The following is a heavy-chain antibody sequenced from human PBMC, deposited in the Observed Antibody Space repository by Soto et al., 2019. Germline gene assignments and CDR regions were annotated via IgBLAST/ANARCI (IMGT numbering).Heavy chain of an antibody. CDR1: GGTFSSYA. CDR3: ARVTQQQLVRYYYYGMDV. D-gene: IGHD6-13*01. V-gene: IGHV1-69*13. J-gene: IGHJ6*02. Sequence: SVKVSCKASGGTFSSYAISWVRQAPGQGLEWMGGIIPIFGTANYAQKFQGRVTITADESTSTAYMELSSLRSEDTAVYYCARVTQQQLVRYYYYGMDVWGQGTTVTASS. CDR2: IIPIFGTA.